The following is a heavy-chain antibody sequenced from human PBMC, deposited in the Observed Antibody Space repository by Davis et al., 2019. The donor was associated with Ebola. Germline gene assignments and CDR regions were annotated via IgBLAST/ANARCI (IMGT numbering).Heavy chain of an antibody. J-gene: IGHJ4*02. V-gene: IGHV1-18*04. CDR2: IKPNSGGT. D-gene: IGHD3-22*01. CDR3: ARAIYYYDSSGYSDY. Sequence: AASVKVSCKASGYPFTSSGVTWVRQAPGQGLEWMGRIKPNSGGTNYVQKFQGRVTMTRDTSTSTIYMGLSGLSSEDTAVYYCARAIYYYDSSGYSDYWGQGTLVTVSS. CDR1: GYPFTSSG.